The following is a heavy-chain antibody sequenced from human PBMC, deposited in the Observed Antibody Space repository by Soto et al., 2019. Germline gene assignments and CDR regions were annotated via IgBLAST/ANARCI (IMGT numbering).Heavy chain of an antibody. CDR3: AREWQSSFCSTTPCYFSGMDV. D-gene: IGHD2-2*01. Sequence: KLVESGGGLVQPGGSLRLSCAASGFNFGTFWMSWVRQAPWKGLEWVASIKEDGSEAYYVDSVKGRFTISRDNAKNSLYLQLNSLGVEDKAIYYCAREWQSSFCSTTPCYFSGMDVWGQGTTVTVSS. J-gene: IGHJ6*02. V-gene: IGHV3-7*01. CDR2: IKEDGSEA. CDR1: GFNFGTFW.